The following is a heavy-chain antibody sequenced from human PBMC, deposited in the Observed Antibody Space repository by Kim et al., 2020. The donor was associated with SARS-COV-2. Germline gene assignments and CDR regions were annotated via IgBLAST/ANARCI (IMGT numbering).Heavy chain of an antibody. Sequence: SETLSLTCAVYGGSFSGYYWSWIRQPPGKGLEWIGEINHSGSTNYNPSLKSRVTISVDTSKNQFSLKLSSVTAADTAVYYCARVFPRHYYPVGWFDPWGQGTLVTVSS. CDR3: ARVFPRHYYPVGWFDP. CDR2: INHSGST. J-gene: IGHJ5*02. D-gene: IGHD3-10*01. CDR1: GGSFSGYY. V-gene: IGHV4-34*01.